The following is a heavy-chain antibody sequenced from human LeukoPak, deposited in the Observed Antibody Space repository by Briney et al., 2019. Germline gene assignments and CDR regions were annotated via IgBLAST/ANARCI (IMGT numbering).Heavy chain of an antibody. Sequence: SETLSLTCTVSGASIRSYYWSWIRQAPGKGLEWIGYIYHSGSTNYNPSLKSRVTISADTSKNQFSLKLSSVTAADTAVHYCARNLMVRGVIYYYYYMDVWGKGTTVTISS. D-gene: IGHD3-10*01. CDR1: GASIRSYY. CDR3: ARNLMVRGVIYYYYYMDV. J-gene: IGHJ6*03. CDR2: IYHSGST. V-gene: IGHV4-59*12.